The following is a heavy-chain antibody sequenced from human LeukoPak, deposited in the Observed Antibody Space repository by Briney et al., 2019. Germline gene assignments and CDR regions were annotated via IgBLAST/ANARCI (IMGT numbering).Heavy chain of an antibody. J-gene: IGHJ5*02. V-gene: IGHV3-11*04. D-gene: IGHD3-10*01. Sequence: GGSLRLSCAASGFTFSDYYISWIRQAPGKGLEWVSYISSSSSTIYYADSVKGRFTISRDNAKNSLYPQMNSLRAEDTAVYYCARDLNGWPRTDGHYYGPWGQGTLVTVSS. CDR1: GFTFSDYY. CDR3: ARDLNGWPRTDGHYYGP. CDR2: ISSSSSTI.